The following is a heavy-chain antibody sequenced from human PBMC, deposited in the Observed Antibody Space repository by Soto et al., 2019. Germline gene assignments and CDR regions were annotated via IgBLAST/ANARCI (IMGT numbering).Heavy chain of an antibody. CDR2: ISGSGGST. J-gene: IGHJ4*02. D-gene: IGHD6-13*01. V-gene: IGHV3-23*01. Sequence: EVQLLESGGGLVQPGGSLRLSCAASGFTFSNYAVTWVRQAPGKGLEWVSTISGSGGSTYYADSVKGRFTISRDNAKNTLDLKRNRRRAEETAVYVCAKDQGSSWYEIDYWGQGTLVTVSS. CDR3: AKDQGSSWYEIDY. CDR1: GFTFSNYA.